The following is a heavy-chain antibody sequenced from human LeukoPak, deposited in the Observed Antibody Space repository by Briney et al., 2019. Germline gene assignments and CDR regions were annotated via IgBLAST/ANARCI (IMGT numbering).Heavy chain of an antibody. J-gene: IGHJ5*02. CDR1: GGTISSYY. Sequence: SETLSLTCTVSGGTISSYYWSWIRQAPGKGLEWIGYIYYSGSANYNPSLKSRFNKSVDTSKNQFSLKLSAGTAADTAVYYCARAENNWFDPWGQGTLVTVSS. CDR2: IYYSGSA. CDR3: ARAENNWFDP. V-gene: IGHV4-59*01.